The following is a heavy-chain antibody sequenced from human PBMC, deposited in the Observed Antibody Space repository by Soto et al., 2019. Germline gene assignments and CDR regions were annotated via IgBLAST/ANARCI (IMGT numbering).Heavy chain of an antibody. D-gene: IGHD3-22*01. CDR3: ARDSYDSSGYEAFFDY. Sequence: PGGSLRLSCAASGFTFSSYSMNWVRQTPGKGLEWVSSISGSSAYIYNADSVKGRFTISRDNAKNSLYLQMNSLRAEDTAVYYCARDSYDSSGYEAFFDYWGQGTLVTVSS. J-gene: IGHJ4*02. V-gene: IGHV3-21*01. CDR2: ISGSSAYI. CDR1: GFTFSSYS.